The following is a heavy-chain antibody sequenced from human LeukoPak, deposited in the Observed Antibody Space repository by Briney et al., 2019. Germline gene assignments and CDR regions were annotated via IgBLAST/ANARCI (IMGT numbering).Heavy chain of an antibody. D-gene: IGHD3-10*01. CDR2: IWYDGSNK. V-gene: IGHV3-33*01. J-gene: IGHJ4*02. CDR1: GFTFSSYG. CDR3: ARDVITMVRGVIPPGY. Sequence: PGGSLRLSCAASGFTFSSYGMHWVRQAPGKGLEWVAVIWYDGSNKYYADSVKGRFTISRDNSKNTLYLQMNSLRAEDTAVYYCARDVITMVRGVIPPGYWGQGTLVTVSS.